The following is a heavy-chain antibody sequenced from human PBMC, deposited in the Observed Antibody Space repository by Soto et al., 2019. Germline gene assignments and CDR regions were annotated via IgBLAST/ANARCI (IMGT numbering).Heavy chain of an antibody. CDR3: AKVSVTYYSFDY. V-gene: IGHV3-72*01. D-gene: IGHD2-21*02. CDR2: MRNEVNSHTT. CDR1: GFTFSDHY. Sequence: EVQLVESGGGLVQPGGSLRLSCAASGFTFSDHYMDWVRQAPGKGLEWVGRMRNEVNSHTTEYAASVRGRFTISRDDSKSSLDLKMNSLKTEDKAVYYCAKVSVTYYSFDYWGHGISVTVS. J-gene: IGHJ4*01.